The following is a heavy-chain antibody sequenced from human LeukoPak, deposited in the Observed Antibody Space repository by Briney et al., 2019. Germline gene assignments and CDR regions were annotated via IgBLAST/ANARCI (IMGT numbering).Heavy chain of an antibody. Sequence: SETLSLTCTVSGGSISSYFWSWIRQPPGRGLEWIGYVHYSGNTDYNPSLKSRVTISVDTSKSQISLRLSSVTAADTAVYYCARGFLIEGSYYNLGFDYWGQGTLVTVSS. CDR3: ARGFLIEGSYYNLGFDY. D-gene: IGHD3-10*01. V-gene: IGHV4-59*12. CDR2: VHYSGNT. CDR1: GGSISSYF. J-gene: IGHJ4*02.